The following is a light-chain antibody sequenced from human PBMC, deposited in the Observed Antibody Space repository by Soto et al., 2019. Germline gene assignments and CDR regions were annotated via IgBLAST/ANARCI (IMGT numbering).Light chain of an antibody. Sequence: VLTQSPATLSLSPGERATLSCRASQSVSSYLAWYQQKPGQAPRLLIYGASTRATDIPDRFSGSGSGTDFALTISRLEPEDFAVYYCQQYGSSPETFGQGTKVDI. CDR3: QQYGSSPET. CDR1: QSVSSY. J-gene: IGKJ1*01. V-gene: IGKV3-20*01. CDR2: GAS.